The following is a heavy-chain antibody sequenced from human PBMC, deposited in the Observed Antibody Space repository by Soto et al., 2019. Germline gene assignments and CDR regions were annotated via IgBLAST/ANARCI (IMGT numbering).Heavy chain of an antibody. D-gene: IGHD3-22*01. CDR3: AKDGEGLYYYDSSGPKSWFDP. CDR2: ISYDGSNK. Sequence: SLILSCAASGFTFSRYGMHLVRQAPGKGLEWVAIISYDGSNKYYADSVKGRFTISRDDSKNTLYLQMNSLRAEDTAVYYCAKDGEGLYYYDSSGPKSWFDPWGQGTLVTVSS. CDR1: GFTFSRYG. J-gene: IGHJ5*02. V-gene: IGHV3-30*18.